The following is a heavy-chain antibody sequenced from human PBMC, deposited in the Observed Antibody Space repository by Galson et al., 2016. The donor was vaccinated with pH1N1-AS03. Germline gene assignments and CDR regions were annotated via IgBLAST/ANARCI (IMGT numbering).Heavy chain of an antibody. J-gene: IGHJ4*02. CDR1: GFTFSNYG. Sequence: SLRLSCAASGFTFSNYGMHWVRQAPGKGLEWVGVISFDGKNKFYEDSVKGRFNISRDNSKTTLYLQLNSLRVEDLAVYYCARARDCGDYAFDYWGQGALVTVSS. V-gene: IGHV3-33*05. CDR3: ARARDCGDYAFDY. D-gene: IGHD4-17*01. CDR2: ISFDGKNK.